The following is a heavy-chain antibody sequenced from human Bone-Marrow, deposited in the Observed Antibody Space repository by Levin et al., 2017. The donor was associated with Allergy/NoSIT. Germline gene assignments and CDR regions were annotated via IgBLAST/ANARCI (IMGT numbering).Heavy chain of an antibody. CDR3: ARGIYVDVDGYFDL. Sequence: TPSETLSLTCTVSGGSISSYYWTWIRQPPGKGLEWIGYVYYSGSANYNPSLKSRVTISVDTFKNQVSLKLSSVTAADTAVYYCARGIYVDVDGYFDLWGRGTLVTVSS. CDR1: GGSISSYY. V-gene: IGHV4-59*01. CDR2: VYYSGSA. J-gene: IGHJ2*01. D-gene: IGHD5-12*01.